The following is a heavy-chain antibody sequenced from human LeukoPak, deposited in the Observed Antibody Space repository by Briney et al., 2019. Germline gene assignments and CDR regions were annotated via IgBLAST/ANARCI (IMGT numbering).Heavy chain of an antibody. D-gene: IGHD3-22*01. J-gene: IGHJ4*02. Sequence: ASVKVSCKASGYTFTGHYMHWVRQAPGQGLEWMGWINPNSGGTNYAQKFQGRVTMTRDTSISTAYMELSRLRSDDTAVYYCARDFRDYYDSSGYRKKSFDYWGQGTLVTVSS. CDR2: INPNSGGT. V-gene: IGHV1-2*02. CDR1: GYTFTGHY. CDR3: ARDFRDYYDSSGYRKKSFDY.